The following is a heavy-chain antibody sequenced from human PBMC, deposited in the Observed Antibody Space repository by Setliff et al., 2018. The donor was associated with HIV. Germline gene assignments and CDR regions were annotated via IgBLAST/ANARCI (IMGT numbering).Heavy chain of an antibody. CDR2: INTHSGNP. J-gene: IGHJ3*02. CDR3: ARFYDSGASFSDDAFDI. V-gene: IGHV7-4-1*02. D-gene: IGHD3-22*01. Sequence: ASVKVSCKASGYAFASYGLNWVRQAPGQGLEWMGWINTHSGNPTYAQAFTGRFVFSLDTSVSTAYLQISSLRAEDTAVYYCARFYDSGASFSDDAFDIWGHGTMVTVSS. CDR1: GYAFASYG.